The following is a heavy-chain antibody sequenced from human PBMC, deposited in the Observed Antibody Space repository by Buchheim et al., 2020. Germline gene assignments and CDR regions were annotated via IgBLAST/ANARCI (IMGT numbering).Heavy chain of an antibody. D-gene: IGHD2-2*01. Sequence: EVLLLESGGGLVQPGGSLRLSCAASGFTFSNYGMSWVRQAPGKGLQWVSDISGSGSGTHYADSVSGLFTISRDNSKHTLYLQMNSLRAEDTAVYYCARNRFGNCTSASCSYYGGMDVWGQGTT. CDR2: ISGSGSGT. CDR3: ARNRFGNCTSASCSYYGGMDV. V-gene: IGHV3-23*01. J-gene: IGHJ6*02. CDR1: GFTFSNYG.